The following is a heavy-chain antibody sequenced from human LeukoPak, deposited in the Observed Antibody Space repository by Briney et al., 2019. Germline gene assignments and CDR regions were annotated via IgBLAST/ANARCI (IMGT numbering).Heavy chain of an antibody. V-gene: IGHV3-23*01. Sequence: GGSLRLSCAASGFTFSSYAMSWVRQAPGKGLEWVSAISGSGGSTYYADSVKGRFTISRDNSKNTLYLQMNSLRAEDTAVYYCAKSTVTYTPSYWYFDLWGRGTLVTVSS. D-gene: IGHD4-17*01. CDR3: AKSTVTYTPSYWYFDL. CDR2: ISGSGGST. CDR1: GFTFSSYA. J-gene: IGHJ2*01.